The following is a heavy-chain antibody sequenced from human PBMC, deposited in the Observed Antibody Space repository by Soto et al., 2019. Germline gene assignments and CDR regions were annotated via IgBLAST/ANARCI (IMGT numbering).Heavy chain of an antibody. V-gene: IGHV4-59*03. CDR3: ARLYYTVGTAIDV. Sequence: NPSETLSLTCTVSRGSINNYYWTLIRQPPANGLEWIGYVSYSGRTNYNPSPKSRVNMFVDKSKNQFCLNLAPVTAAHTALYYCARLYYTVGTAIDVWGQMRMVAVSS. CDR2: VSYSGRT. J-gene: IGHJ3*01. D-gene: IGHD2-8*01. CDR1: RGSINNYY.